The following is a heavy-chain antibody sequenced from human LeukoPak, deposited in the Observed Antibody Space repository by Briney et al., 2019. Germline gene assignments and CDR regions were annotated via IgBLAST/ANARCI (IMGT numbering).Heavy chain of an antibody. Sequence: GASVKVSCKASGYTFTSYGISWVRQAPGQGLEWMGWISAYNGNTNYAQKLQGRVTMTTDTSTSTAYMELRSLRSDDTAVYYCARDSYPLLLLEYYYYYMDVWGKGTTVTVSS. V-gene: IGHV1-18*01. CDR3: ARDSYPLLLLEYYYYYMDV. CDR1: GYTFTSYG. J-gene: IGHJ6*03. CDR2: ISAYNGNT. D-gene: IGHD2-2*01.